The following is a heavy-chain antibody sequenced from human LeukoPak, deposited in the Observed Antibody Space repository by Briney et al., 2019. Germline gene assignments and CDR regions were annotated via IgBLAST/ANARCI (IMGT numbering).Heavy chain of an antibody. CDR3: ASGSYRYYFDY. CDR1: GGSISRSSYY. J-gene: IGHJ4*02. CDR2: IYTSGST. Sequence: SETLSLTCTVSGGSISRSSYYSDWIRQPPGKGLEWIGSIYTSGSTNYNPSLKSRVTMSVDTSKNQFSLKLSSVTAADTAVYYCASGSYRYYFDYWGQGTLVTVSS. V-gene: IGHV4-39*07. D-gene: IGHD1-26*01.